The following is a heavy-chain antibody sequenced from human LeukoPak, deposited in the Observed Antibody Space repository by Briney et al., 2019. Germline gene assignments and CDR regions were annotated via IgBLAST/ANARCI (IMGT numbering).Heavy chain of an antibody. D-gene: IGHD5-12*01. V-gene: IGHV3-23*01. CDR3: AKGAYDYIEMGYFDS. J-gene: IGHJ4*02. CDR1: GFTSTNYA. CDR2: LIGSNGAT. Sequence: PGGSLRLSCAASGFTSTNYAMNWVRQAPGKGLEWVSTLIGSNGATDYADSVKGRFTISRDNSKNTLYLQMNSLRAEDTAIYYCAKGAYDYIEMGYFDSWGRGTLVTVSS.